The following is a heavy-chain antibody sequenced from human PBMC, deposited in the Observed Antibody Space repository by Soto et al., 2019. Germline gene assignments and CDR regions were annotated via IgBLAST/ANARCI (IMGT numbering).Heavy chain of an antibody. Sequence: PGGSLRLSCAASGFTFSSYSMNWVRQAPGKGLEWVSSISSSSSYIYYADSVKGRFTISRDNAKNSLYLQMNSLRAEDTAVYYCARDDYGDYYNWFDPWGQGTLVTVSS. D-gene: IGHD4-17*01. CDR3: ARDDYGDYYNWFDP. V-gene: IGHV3-21*01. CDR2: ISSSSSYI. CDR1: GFTFSSYS. J-gene: IGHJ5*02.